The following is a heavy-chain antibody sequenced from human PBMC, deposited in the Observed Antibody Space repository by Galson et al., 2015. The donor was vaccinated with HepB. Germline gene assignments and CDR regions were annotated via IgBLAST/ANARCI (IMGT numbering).Heavy chain of an antibody. CDR3: TRAFDCCGDCYYYCCYGMDV. J-gene: IGHJ6*02. D-gene: IGHD2-21*02. CDR1: GFTFGAYA. V-gene: IGHV3-49*03. Sequence: PLRLSCEASGFTFGAYAMSWFRQAPGKGLEWVGFIRSKAYGGTTEYAASVKGRFTISRGDSKSIAYLQMNSLKTEDTAVYYCTRAFDCCGDCYYYCCYGMDVWGQGTTVTVSS. CDR2: IRSKAYGGTT.